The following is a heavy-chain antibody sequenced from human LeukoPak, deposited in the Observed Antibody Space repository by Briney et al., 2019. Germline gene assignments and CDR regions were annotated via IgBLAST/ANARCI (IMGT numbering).Heavy chain of an antibody. D-gene: IGHD3-10*01. Sequence: GGSLRLSCAASGFTFSSFVMSWVRQAPGKGLEWVSAVTGSGSATDYADFVKGRFTISRDNSKNTLYLQMNSLRAEDTAVYYCAKRFGESYGHFDYWGQGTLVTVSS. CDR3: AKRFGESYGHFDY. V-gene: IGHV3-23*01. J-gene: IGHJ4*02. CDR1: GFTFSSFV. CDR2: VTGSGSAT.